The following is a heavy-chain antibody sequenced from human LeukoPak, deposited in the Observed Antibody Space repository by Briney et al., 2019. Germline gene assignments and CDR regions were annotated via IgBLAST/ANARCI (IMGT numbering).Heavy chain of an antibody. V-gene: IGHV3-33*06. CDR3: AKDSRLQLWDYFDY. Sequence: PGRSLRLSCAASGFTFSSYGMHRVRQAPGKGLEWVAVIWYDGSNKYYADSVKGRFTISRDNSKNTLYLQMNSLRAEDTAVYYCAKDSRLQLWDYFDYWGQGTLVTVSS. CDR2: IWYDGSNK. D-gene: IGHD5-18*01. CDR1: GFTFSSYG. J-gene: IGHJ4*02.